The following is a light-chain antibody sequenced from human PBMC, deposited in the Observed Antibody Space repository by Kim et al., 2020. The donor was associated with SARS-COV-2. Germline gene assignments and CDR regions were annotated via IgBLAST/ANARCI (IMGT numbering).Light chain of an antibody. V-gene: IGKV3-20*01. CDR2: GAS. CDR3: QYYISSPRP. CDR1: QSISSSR. J-gene: IGKJ4*01. Sequence: EIVLTQSPGTLSLSPGERATLSCRASQSISSSRLGWYQQKPGQAPRLLIYGASSRATGIPDRFSGSGSGTDFTLTISRLEPEDFAVYYCQYYISSPRPFGGGTKVDNK.